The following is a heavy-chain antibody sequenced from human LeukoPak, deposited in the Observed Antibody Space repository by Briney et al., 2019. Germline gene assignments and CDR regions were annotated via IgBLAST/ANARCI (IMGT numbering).Heavy chain of an antibody. D-gene: IGHD4-11*01. V-gene: IGHV1-69*05. CDR3: ARVSLQPSYYYYYMDV. J-gene: IGHJ6*03. CDR2: IIPIFGTA. CDR1: EGAFSSYA. Sequence: SVKVSCKASEGAFSSYAISWVRQAPGQGLEWMGGIIPIFGTANYAQKFQGRVTITTDESTSTAYMELSSLRSEDTAVYYCARVSLQPSYYYYYMDVWGKGTTVTVSS.